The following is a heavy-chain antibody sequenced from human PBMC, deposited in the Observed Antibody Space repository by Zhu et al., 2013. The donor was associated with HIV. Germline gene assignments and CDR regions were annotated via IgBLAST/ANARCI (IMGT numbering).Heavy chain of an antibody. D-gene: IGHD2-2*02. CDR2: HIPVFDMS. V-gene: IGHV1-69*17. Sequence: QERLVQSGAELAKPGSSVRVSCQASGDSFSSDPIAWVRQSPAGGLAWIGAHIPVFDMSRYSQRFQGRVTITAVTSTKTAYLEIHSLTSEDTAVYYCATGPWSDHCGTTNCYTSCDFWGQGTLVIVSS. CDR1: GDSFSSDP. J-gene: IGHJ4*02. CDR3: ATGPWSDHCGTTNCYTSCDF.